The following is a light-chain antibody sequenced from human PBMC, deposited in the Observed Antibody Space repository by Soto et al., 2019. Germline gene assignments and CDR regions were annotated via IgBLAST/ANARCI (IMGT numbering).Light chain of an antibody. Sequence: EILLTQSPGTLSLSPGERATLSCRASQSGTSNYLAWYQQKPGQAPRLLIYGASSRATGIPDRFIGSGSGTDFTLTISRLEPEDFAVYYCQQYGASPTTFGQGTKLEI. CDR3: QQYGASPTT. CDR1: QSGTSNY. J-gene: IGKJ2*01. V-gene: IGKV3-20*01. CDR2: GAS.